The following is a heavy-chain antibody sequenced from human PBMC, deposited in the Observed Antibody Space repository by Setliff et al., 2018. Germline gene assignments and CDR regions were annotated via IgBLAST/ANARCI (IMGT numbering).Heavy chain of an antibody. CDR3: AKDRLYSGSYYYYYGMDV. V-gene: IGHV3-30*02. J-gene: IGHJ6*02. Sequence: GGSLRLSCAASGFTFSSYGMHWVRQAPGKGLEWVAFIRYDGSNKYYADSVKGRFTISRDNSKNTLCLQMNSLRAEDTAVYYCAKDRLYSGSYYYYYGMDVWGQGTTVTVSS. CDR2: IRYDGSNK. CDR1: GFTFSSYG. D-gene: IGHD1-26*01.